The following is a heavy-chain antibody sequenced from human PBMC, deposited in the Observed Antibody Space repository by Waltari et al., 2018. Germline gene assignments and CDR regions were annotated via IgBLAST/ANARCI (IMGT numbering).Heavy chain of an antibody. V-gene: IGHV3-74*01. J-gene: IGHJ6*03. CDR1: GFTFSSYW. Sequence: EVQLVESGGGLVQPGGSLRLSCAASGFTFSSYWMHWVRQAPGKGLVWVSRINSDGSSTSYADSGKGRFTISRDNAKNTLYLQMNSLRAEDTAVYYCARDTLGIAVAGFPGDYYMDVWGKGTTVTVSS. D-gene: IGHD6-19*01. CDR3: ARDTLGIAVAGFPGDYYMDV. CDR2: INSDGSST.